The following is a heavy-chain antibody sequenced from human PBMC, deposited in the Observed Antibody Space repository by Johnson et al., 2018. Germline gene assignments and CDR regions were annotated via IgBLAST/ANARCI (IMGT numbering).Heavy chain of an antibody. D-gene: IGHD2-15*01. V-gene: IGHV3-33*06. CDR1: GFTFSGFG. Sequence: QVQLVQSGGGVVQPGRSLRLSCAASGFTFSGFGMHWVRQAPGKGLEWVAIIWYDASEKYYADSVKGRFTISRDNSKNTLYLEMNSLSVEATAVYYCAKDDRPTLRPAAYFQHWGQGTLVTVSS. CDR3: AKDDRPTLRPAAYFQH. CDR2: IWYDASEK. J-gene: IGHJ1*01.